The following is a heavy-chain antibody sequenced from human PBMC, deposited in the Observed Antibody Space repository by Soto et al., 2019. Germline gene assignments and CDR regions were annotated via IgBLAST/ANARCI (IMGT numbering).Heavy chain of an antibody. CDR3: ARDGITLAGSFDY. V-gene: IGHV1-18*01. CDR1: GYTFFNYG. J-gene: IGHJ4*02. D-gene: IGHD6-19*01. Sequence: QVQLVQSGAEVKKPGASVKVSCKASGYTFFNYGISWVRQAPGQGLEWMGWISAYNGNRNYAGKFQGRATMTTETSTSTAYTELRSLRSDDTAVYYCARDGITLAGSFDYWGQGTLVTVSS. CDR2: ISAYNGNR.